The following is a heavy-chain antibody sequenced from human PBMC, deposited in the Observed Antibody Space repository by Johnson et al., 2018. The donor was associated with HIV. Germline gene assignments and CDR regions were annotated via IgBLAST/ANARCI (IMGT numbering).Heavy chain of an antibody. CDR2: ISYDGSNK. D-gene: IGHD4-17*01. Sequence: QVQLVESGGGVVQPGRSLRLSCAASGFTFSSYAMHWVRQAPGKGLEWVACISYDGSNKYYAGSVKGRFTISRHNSKNTLHLQMNSLKPEDTAVYYCARGIRFVEAGRENDGFDVWGQGTVVTVSS. V-gene: IGHV3-30*14. CDR1: GFTFSSYA. J-gene: IGHJ3*01. CDR3: ARGIRFVEAGRENDGFDV.